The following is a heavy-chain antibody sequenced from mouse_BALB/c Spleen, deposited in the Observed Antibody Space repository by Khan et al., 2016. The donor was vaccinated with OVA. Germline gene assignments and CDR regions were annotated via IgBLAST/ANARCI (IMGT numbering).Heavy chain of an antibody. CDR2: INTETGEP. V-gene: IGHV9-2-1*01. CDR1: GYTFTDYS. D-gene: IGHD1-1*01. CDR3: ARNSLYYYGSSPFAY. J-gene: IGHJ3*01. Sequence: QIQLGQSGPELKKPGETVKISCKASGYTFTDYSMHWVQQAPGKGLQWMGWINTETGEPTYADDFKGRFACSLETSASTAYWQINNLENEDTATYFCARNSLYYYGSSPFAYWGQGILVTVAA.